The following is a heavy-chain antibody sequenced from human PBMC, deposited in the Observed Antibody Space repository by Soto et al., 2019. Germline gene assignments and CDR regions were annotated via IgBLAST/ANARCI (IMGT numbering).Heavy chain of an antibody. D-gene: IGHD6-6*01. CDR2: IRSKAYGGTT. CDR1: GFTFGDYA. V-gene: IGHV3-49*04. Sequence: SLRLSCTASGFTFGDYAMSWVRQAPGKGLEWVGFIRSKAYGGTTEYAASVKGRFTISRDDSKSIAYLQMNSLKTEDTAVYYCTRDLVARVGIFDYYYGMDVWGQGTTVTVSS. CDR3: TRDLVARVGIFDYYYGMDV. J-gene: IGHJ6*02.